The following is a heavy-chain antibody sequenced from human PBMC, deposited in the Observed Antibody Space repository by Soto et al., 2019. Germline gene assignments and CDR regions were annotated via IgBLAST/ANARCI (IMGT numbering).Heavy chain of an antibody. J-gene: IGHJ3*02. D-gene: IGHD3-10*01. V-gene: IGHV1-24*01. CDR1: GYTLSELF. CDR3: ATDLWFGESLAFDI. Sequence: GASVKVSCQVSGYTLSELFMHVVRQALGKGLEWMGGFDPEDGETIYAQKFQGRVTMTEDTSTDTAYMELSSLRSEDTAVYYCATDLWFGESLAFDIWGQGTMVT. CDR2: FDPEDGET.